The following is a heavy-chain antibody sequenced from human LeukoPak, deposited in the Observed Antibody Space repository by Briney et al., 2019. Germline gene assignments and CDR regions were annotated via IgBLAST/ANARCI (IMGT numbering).Heavy chain of an antibody. CDR1: GLTFSSYG. CDR3: ARAGEIRGVIWAVDY. J-gene: IGHJ4*02. D-gene: IGHD3-10*01. Sequence: GGTLRLSCAASGLTFSSYGMSWVRQAPGKGLEWVAFIRYDGSNKYYADSVKGRFTISRDNSKNTLYLQMNSLRAEDTAVYYCARAGEIRGVIWAVDYWGQGTLVTVSS. V-gene: IGHV3-30*02. CDR2: IRYDGSNK.